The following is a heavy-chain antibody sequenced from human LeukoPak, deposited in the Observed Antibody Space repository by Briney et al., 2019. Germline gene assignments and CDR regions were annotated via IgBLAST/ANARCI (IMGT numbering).Heavy chain of an antibody. J-gene: IGHJ4*02. Sequence: SETLSLTCTVSGGSINSYYWSWIRQPPGKGLEWIGYIYYSGSTNYNPSLKSRVTISVDTSKNQFSLQLNSVTPEDTAVYYCATSYSSSWYQYWGQGTLVTVSS. CDR3: ATSYSSSWYQY. D-gene: IGHD6-13*01. V-gene: IGHV4-59*12. CDR2: IYYSGST. CDR1: GGSINSYY.